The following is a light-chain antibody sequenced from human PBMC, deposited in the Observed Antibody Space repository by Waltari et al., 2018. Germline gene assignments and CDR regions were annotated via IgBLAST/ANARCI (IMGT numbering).Light chain of an antibody. J-gene: IGLJ3*02. CDR2: SKS. Sequence: QSVLTQPPSASGTPGQRVTISCSGSSSNIGRYHVNCYQKHPGTAPKLVIYSKSYRPSGVPDRFSGSKDGTSASLAIDGLQSEDEAEYYCAVWDDRLNVRVFGGGTKLTVL. CDR3: AVWDDRLNVRV. V-gene: IGLV1-44*01. CDR1: SSNIGRYH.